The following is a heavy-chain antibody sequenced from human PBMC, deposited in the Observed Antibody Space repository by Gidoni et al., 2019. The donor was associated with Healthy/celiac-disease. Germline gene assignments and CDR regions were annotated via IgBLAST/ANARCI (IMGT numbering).Heavy chain of an antibody. J-gene: IGHJ4*02. D-gene: IGHD1-26*01. CDR2: IYHSGST. V-gene: IGHV4-38-2*02. Sequence: QVQLQESGPGLVKPSETLSLTCTVSGYSISSGYYWGWIRQPPGKGLEWIGSIYHSGSTYDNPSLMSRVTISVDTSKNQFSLKLSSVTAADTAVYYCARVRWELLRGEGNCDYWGQGTLVTVSS. CDR3: ARVRWELLRGEGNCDY. CDR1: GYSISSGYY.